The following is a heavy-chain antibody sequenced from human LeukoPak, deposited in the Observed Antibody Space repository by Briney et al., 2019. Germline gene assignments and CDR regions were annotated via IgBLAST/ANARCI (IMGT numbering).Heavy chain of an antibody. CDR2: IYYSGST. V-gene: IGHV4-30-4*01. D-gene: IGHD6-19*01. J-gene: IGHJ4*02. Sequence: SQTLSLTCTVSGGSISSGDYYWSWIRQPPGKGLEWIGYIYYSGSTYYNPSLKSRVTISVDTSKNQFSLKLSSVTAADTAVYYCARHVISSAAVAGLFDYWGQGTLVTVSS. CDR1: GGSISSGDYY. CDR3: ARHVISSAAVAGLFDY.